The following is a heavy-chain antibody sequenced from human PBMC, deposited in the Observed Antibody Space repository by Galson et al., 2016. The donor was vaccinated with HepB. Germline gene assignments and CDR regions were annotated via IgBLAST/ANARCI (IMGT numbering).Heavy chain of an antibody. CDR2: ILGSGDIT. Sequence: SLRLSCAASGFTLRSYAMTWVRQAPGKGLEWVSTILGSGDITYHADSVKGRFTISRDNSKDTLYLQMNSLTAEDTALYYCVRRLSGHGFDYWGQGTLVTVSS. CDR3: VRRLSGHGFDY. D-gene: IGHD6-25*01. J-gene: IGHJ4*02. CDR1: GFTLRSYA. V-gene: IGHV3-23*01.